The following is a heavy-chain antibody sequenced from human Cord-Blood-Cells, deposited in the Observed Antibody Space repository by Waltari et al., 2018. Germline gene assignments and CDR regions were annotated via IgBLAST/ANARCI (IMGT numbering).Heavy chain of an antibody. V-gene: IGHV3-33*01. CDR1: GFTFSSYG. J-gene: IGHJ3*02. D-gene: IGHD3-22*01. Sequence: QVQLVESGGGVVQPGRSLRLSCAASGFTFSSYGMHWVRQAPGKGLEWVTVIWYDESNKYYADSVKGRFTISRDNSKNTLYLQMSSLRAEDTAVYYCARNYDSSGYYAFDIWGQGTMVTVSS. CDR2: IWYDESNK. CDR3: ARNYDSSGYYAFDI.